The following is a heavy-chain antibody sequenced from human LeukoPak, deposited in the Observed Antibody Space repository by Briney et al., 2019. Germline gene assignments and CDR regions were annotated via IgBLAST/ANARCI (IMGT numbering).Heavy chain of an antibody. CDR3: TRMTAGHDY. CDR2: INHSGYT. D-gene: IGHD2-21*02. V-gene: IGHV4-34*10. Sequence: SETLSLTCAVSGVSFNDYYWSWVRQTPGKGLEWIGEINHSGYTNDSPSLKSRITLSIDTSRKQFSLNLRSVTVADTGIYYCTRMTAGHDYWGQGTLVTVSS. CDR1: GVSFNDYY. J-gene: IGHJ4*02.